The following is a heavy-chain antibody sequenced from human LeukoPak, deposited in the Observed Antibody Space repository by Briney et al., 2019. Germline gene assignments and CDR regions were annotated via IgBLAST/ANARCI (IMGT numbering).Heavy chain of an antibody. J-gene: IGHJ4*02. CDR1: GGSFSGYY. CDR2: IFYSGST. Sequence: SETLSLTCAVYGGSFSGYYWSWIRQPPGKGLEWIGTIFYSGSTYYNPSLKSRVTISVDTSKNQFSLKLNSVTAADTAVYYCARQYSGSYYGIYYWGQGTLVTVSS. V-gene: IGHV4-34*12. D-gene: IGHD1-26*01. CDR3: ARQYSGSYYGIYY.